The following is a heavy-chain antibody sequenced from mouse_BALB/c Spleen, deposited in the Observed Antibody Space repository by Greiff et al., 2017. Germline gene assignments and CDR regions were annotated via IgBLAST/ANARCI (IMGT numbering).Heavy chain of an antibody. V-gene: IGHV2-9*02. D-gene: IGHD2-2*01. CDR2: IWAGGST. J-gene: IGHJ4*01. CDR3: AGDSLYYGYDEKGAMDY. CDR1: GFSLTSYG. Sequence: QVQLKQSGPGLVAPSQSLSITCTVSGFSLTSYGVHWVRQPPGKGLEWLGVIWAGGSTNYNSALMSRLSISKDNSKSQVFLKMNSLQTDDTAMYYCAGDSLYYGYDEKGAMDYWGQGTSVTVSS.